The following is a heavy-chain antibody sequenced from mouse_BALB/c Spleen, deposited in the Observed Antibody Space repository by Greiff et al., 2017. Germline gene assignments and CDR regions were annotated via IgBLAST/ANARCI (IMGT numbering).Heavy chain of an antibody. J-gene: IGHJ4*01. CDR1: GYTFTSYY. V-gene: IGHV1S56*01. CDR2: IYPGDGST. CDR3: ARYDYDGAMDY. Sequence: QVHVKQSGPELVKPGASVKMSCKASGYTFTSYYIHWVKQRPGQGLEWIGWIYPGDGSTKYNEKFKGKTTLTADKSSSTAYMLLSSLTSEDSAIYFCARYDYDGAMDYWGQGTSVTVSS. D-gene: IGHD2-4*01.